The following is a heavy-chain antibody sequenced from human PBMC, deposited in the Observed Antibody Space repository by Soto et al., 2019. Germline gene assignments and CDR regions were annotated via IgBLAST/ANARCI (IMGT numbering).Heavy chain of an antibody. CDR1: GRSISSGDYY. J-gene: IGHJ4*02. D-gene: IGHD3-10*01. V-gene: IGHV4-30-4*08. CDR3: ASRKSSPYFDY. CDR2: KKNSGST. Sequence: TLSLTCTHSGRSISSGDYYWGWIGQPVGKGREWIGNKKNSGSTYYNQSLKSRDTISIDTSKNQFSLKLSSVTAADTAVYYCASRKSSPYFDYWGQGTLVTVSS.